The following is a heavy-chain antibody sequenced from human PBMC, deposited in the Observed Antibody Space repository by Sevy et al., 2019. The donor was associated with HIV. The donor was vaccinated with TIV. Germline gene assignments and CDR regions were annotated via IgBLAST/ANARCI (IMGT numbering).Heavy chain of an antibody. J-gene: IGHJ4*02. CDR1: GFLFSSYE. CDR2: IRQSGSST. Sequence: GGSLRLSCAASGFLFSSYEMSWVRQAPGKGLEWVSHIRQSGSSTYYPDSVKGRFTISRDNAENSLYLQMNSLRVEDTAVYYCARDLPPSATTVAHFDYWGQGTLVTVSS. CDR3: ARDLPPSATTVAHFDY. D-gene: IGHD4-17*01. V-gene: IGHV3-48*03.